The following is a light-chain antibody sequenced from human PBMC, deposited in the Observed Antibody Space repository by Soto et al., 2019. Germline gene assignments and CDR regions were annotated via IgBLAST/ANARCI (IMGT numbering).Light chain of an antibody. J-gene: IGKJ3*01. CDR1: QGITTW. V-gene: IGKV1D-12*01. CDR2: AAS. CDR3: QQANSLPFT. Sequence: DIQMTQSPSSVSASVGDRVTITCRASQGITTWLVWYQQKPGEAPKLLEYAASTLQTGVPSRFSGSGSGTEFSLTISSLQPEDSATYFCQQANSLPFTFGPGTKVHV.